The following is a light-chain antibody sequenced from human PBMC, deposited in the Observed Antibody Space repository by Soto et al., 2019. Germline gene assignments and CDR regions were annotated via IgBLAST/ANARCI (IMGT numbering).Light chain of an antibody. Sequence: DVVMTQSPDSLAVSLGERATINCKSSQSVLYSSNNKNYLAWYQQKPGQPPKLLIYWASTRESGVPDRFTGSGSGTEFTLTISSLQAEDVAVYYCQQYYRTPWTFGQGTKVEI. CDR1: QSVLYSSNNKNY. V-gene: IGKV4-1*01. J-gene: IGKJ1*01. CDR3: QQYYRTPWT. CDR2: WAS.